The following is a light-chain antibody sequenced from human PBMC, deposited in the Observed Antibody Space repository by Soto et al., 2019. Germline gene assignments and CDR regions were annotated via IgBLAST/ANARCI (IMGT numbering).Light chain of an antibody. J-gene: IGLJ2*01. V-gene: IGLV1-44*01. CDR2: NDD. CDR1: SSTIGGNT. Sequence: QPVLTQSPSASGTPGQRVTISCSGSSSTIGGNTVNWYQQLPGTAPKLLIYNDDERPSGVPDRFTGSKSGTSSSLAISGLQSDDEADYYCSSWDDSLNVVVFGGGTKLTVL. CDR3: SSWDDSLNVVV.